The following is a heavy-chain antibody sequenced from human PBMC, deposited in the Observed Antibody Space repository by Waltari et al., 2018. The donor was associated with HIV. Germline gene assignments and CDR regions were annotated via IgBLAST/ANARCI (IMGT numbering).Heavy chain of an antibody. Sequence: QITLKESGPTLVKPTQTLTLTCTFSGFSLSTSGVGVGWIRQPPGKALEWLALIYWDDDKRYSPSLKSRLTITKDTSKNQVVLTMTNMDPVDTATYYCAHSGSPGQQLEQVWFDPWGQGTLVTVSS. J-gene: IGHJ5*02. V-gene: IGHV2-5*02. CDR2: IYWDDDK. CDR3: AHSGSPGQQLEQVWFDP. D-gene: IGHD6-13*01. CDR1: GFSLSTSGVG.